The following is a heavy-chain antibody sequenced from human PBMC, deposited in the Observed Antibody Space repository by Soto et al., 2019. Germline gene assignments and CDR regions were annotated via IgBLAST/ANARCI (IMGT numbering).Heavy chain of an antibody. D-gene: IGHD5-18*01. Sequence: GASVKVSCKASGYTFTGYYMHWVRQAPGQGLEWMGWINPNSGGTNYAQKFQGRVTMTRDTSISTAYMELSRLRSDDTAVYYCARDPRGLYSYGGEPWFDPWGQGTLVTVSS. CDR1: GYTFTGYY. CDR3: ARDPRGLYSYGGEPWFDP. CDR2: INPNSGGT. V-gene: IGHV1-2*02. J-gene: IGHJ5*02.